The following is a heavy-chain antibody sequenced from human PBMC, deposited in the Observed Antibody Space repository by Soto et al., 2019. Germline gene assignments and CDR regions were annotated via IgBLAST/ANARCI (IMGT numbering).Heavy chain of an antibody. CDR2: ISGYNGNT. Sequence: GPDVKRPGTSMKVSCQASGYTFSSYGISWVRQAPGQGLEWMGWISGYNGNTKHALKFLGRVTLTTDTSTSTAYMELRSLRSDDTAVFYCARALGGDQVYYFDSWGQGTLVTVSS. V-gene: IGHV1-18*01. D-gene: IGHD3-16*01. CDR1: GYTFSSYG. CDR3: ARALGGDQVYYFDS. J-gene: IGHJ4*02.